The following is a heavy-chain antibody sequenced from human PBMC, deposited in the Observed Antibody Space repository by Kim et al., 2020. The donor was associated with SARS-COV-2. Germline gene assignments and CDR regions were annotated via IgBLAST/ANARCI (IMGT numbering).Heavy chain of an antibody. Sequence: PSLKSRVTISLETSKTQSSRKLSSVTAADTAVYYCARASYSSGWYGAVDYWGQGTLVTVSS. CDR3: ARASYSSGWYGAVDY. V-gene: IGHV4-61*02. J-gene: IGHJ4*02. D-gene: IGHD6-19*01.